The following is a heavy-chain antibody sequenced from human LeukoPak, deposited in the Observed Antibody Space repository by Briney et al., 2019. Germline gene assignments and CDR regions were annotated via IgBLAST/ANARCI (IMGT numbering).Heavy chain of an antibody. CDR2: IWYDGSNK. D-gene: IGHD3-3*01. CDR1: GFTFSSYG. J-gene: IGHJ4*02. CDR3: ARDPQNYDFWSGYYAVGYFDY. V-gene: IGHV3-33*01. Sequence: GGSLRLSCAASGFTFSSYGMHWVRQAPGKGLEWVAVIWYDGSNKYYADSVKGRFTISRDNSKNTLYLQMNSLRAEDTAVYYCARDPQNYDFWSGYYAVGYFDYWGQGTLVTVSS.